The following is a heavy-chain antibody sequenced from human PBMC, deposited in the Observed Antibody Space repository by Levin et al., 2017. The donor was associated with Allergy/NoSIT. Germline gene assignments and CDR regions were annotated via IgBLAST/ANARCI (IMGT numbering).Heavy chain of an antibody. J-gene: IGHJ6*02. Sequence: ETLSLTCATSGFTFSSYAMTWVRQAPGQGLEWVSAIAYSATATYYADSVKGRFTISRDDSKNTLYLQMNSLRAEDTAVYYCAKPPYRDVWSGYSGYGMDGWGQGTTVTVSS. CDR1: GFTFSSYA. D-gene: IGHD3-3*01. V-gene: IGHV3-23*01. CDR3: AKPPYRDVWSGYSGYGMDG. CDR2: IAYSATAT.